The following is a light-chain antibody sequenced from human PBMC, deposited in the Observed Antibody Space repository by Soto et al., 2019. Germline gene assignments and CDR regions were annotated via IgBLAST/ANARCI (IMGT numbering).Light chain of an antibody. CDR3: QQRSNWLPFT. Sequence: EIVLTQSPATLSLSPGERATLSCRASQSVSSYLAWYQQKPGQAPRLLIYDASNRATGIPARFSGSGSGTDFTLTISSLEPEDFAVYYCQQRSNWLPFTFGPGTKVD. CDR2: DAS. V-gene: IGKV3-11*01. CDR1: QSVSSY. J-gene: IGKJ3*01.